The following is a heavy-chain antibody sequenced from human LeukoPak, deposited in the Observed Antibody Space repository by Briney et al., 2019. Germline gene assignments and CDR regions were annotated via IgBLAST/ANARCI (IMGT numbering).Heavy chain of an antibody. CDR3: ARAIVTTISFYDY. V-gene: IGHV1-2*04. CDR1: GYTFTAYY. J-gene: IGHJ4*02. CDR2: INPNSGAA. Sequence: GASVKVSCKASGYTFTAYYIHWVRPAPGQGLEWMGWINPNSGAANYAQKFQGSVTVTRDTSISTTYMELSRLTSDDTAVYYCARAIVTTISFYDYWGQGTLVTVSS. D-gene: IGHD5-12*01.